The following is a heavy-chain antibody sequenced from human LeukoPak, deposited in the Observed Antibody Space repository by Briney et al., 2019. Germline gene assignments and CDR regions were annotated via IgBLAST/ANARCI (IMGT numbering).Heavy chain of an antibody. Sequence: GASVKVSCKASGYTFTSYDINWVRQATGQGLEWMGWMNPNSGNTGYAQKFQGRVTMTRNTSISTAYMELSSLRSGDTAVYYCAKDLLQHSSTVVTPWAFDIWGQGTMVTVSS. CDR3: AKDLLQHSSTVVTPWAFDI. V-gene: IGHV1-8*01. D-gene: IGHD4-23*01. J-gene: IGHJ3*02. CDR2: MNPNSGNT. CDR1: GYTFTSYD.